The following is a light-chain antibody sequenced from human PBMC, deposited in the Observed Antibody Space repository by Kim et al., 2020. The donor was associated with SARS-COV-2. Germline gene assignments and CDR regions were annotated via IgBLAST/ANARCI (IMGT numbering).Light chain of an antibody. J-gene: IGLJ7*01. V-gene: IGLV7-43*01. Sequence: PGGTGTPTCGSSTGAVTCGYYPNWFQQKPGQAPRALIYSTSNKPAWSPARFSGSLLGGKAALTLTGVQPEDEAEYYCLLYYGGAWVFGGGTQLTVL. CDR3: LLYYGGAWV. CDR2: STS. CDR1: TGAVTCGYY.